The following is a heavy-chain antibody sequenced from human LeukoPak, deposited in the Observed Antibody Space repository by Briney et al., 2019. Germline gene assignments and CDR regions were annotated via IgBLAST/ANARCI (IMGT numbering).Heavy chain of an antibody. CDR2: IKEDGSEK. V-gene: IGHV3-7*01. Sequence: GGSLRLSCSASGFTFSGYWMSWVRQAPGKGLEWVATIKEDGSEKYYVDSVKGRFTISRDNAKNSLYLQMNSLRAEDTAVYYCARDPLRRFDYWGQGTLLTVSS. J-gene: IGHJ4*02. CDR3: ARDPLRRFDY. CDR1: GFTFSGYW.